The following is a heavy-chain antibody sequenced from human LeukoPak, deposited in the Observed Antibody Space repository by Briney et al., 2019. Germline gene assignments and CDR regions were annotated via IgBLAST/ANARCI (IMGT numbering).Heavy chain of an antibody. CDR1: GFTFSSYA. Sequence: GGSLRLSCAASGFTFSSYAMSWVRQAPGKGLEWVSAISGGGGSIYYADSVKGRFTISRDNSKNTLYLQMNSLRAEDTAVYYCAKSGRGDYDDYYFHMDVWGKGTTVTVSS. CDR2: ISGGGGSI. V-gene: IGHV3-23*01. CDR3: AKSGRGDYDDYYFHMDV. J-gene: IGHJ6*03. D-gene: IGHD4-17*01.